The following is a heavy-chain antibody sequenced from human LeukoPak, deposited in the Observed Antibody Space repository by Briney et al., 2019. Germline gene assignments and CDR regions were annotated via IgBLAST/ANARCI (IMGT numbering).Heavy chain of an antibody. CDR3: AKEFTMVRGVIRY. Sequence: GGSLRLSCAASGFTFSSYGMHWVRQAPGKGLEWVAVISYDGSNKYYADSVKGRFTISRDNSKNTLYLQMNSLRAEDTAVYYCAKEFTMVRGVIRYWGQGTLVTVSS. V-gene: IGHV3-30*18. J-gene: IGHJ4*02. CDR2: ISYDGSNK. D-gene: IGHD3-10*01. CDR1: GFTFSSYG.